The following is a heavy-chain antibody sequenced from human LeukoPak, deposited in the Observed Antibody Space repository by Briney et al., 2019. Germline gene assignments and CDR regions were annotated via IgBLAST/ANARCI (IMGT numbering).Heavy chain of an antibody. J-gene: IGHJ4*02. V-gene: IGHV4-59*01. CDR3: ARGDRGDPSRLEY. CDR1: GGSISTYY. D-gene: IGHD4-17*01. CDR2: IYYSGST. Sequence: PSETLSLTCTVSGGSISTYYWSWIRQPPGKGLEWIGYIYYSGSTNYNPSLKSRVTISVDTSKDQFSLKLSSVTAADTAVYYCARGDRGDPSRLEYWGQGTLVTVSS.